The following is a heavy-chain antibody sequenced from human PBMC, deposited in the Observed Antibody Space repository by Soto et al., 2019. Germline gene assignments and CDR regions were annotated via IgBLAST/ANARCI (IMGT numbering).Heavy chain of an antibody. V-gene: IGHV1-69*13. CDR1: GGTLSSYA. Sequence: VASVKVSCKASGGTLSSYALSWVRQAPGQGLEWMGGIIPIFGTTNYAQKFQGRVTITADESTNTAYMELSSLRSEDTAVYYCARYFPGRDTRSFDMWGQGTEVTVSS. J-gene: IGHJ3*02. CDR2: IIPIFGTT. D-gene: IGHD2-21*02. CDR3: ARYFPGRDTRSFDM.